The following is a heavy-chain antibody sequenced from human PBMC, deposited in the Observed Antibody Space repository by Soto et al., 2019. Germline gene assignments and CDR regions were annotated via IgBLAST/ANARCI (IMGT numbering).Heavy chain of an antibody. Sequence: PSGTRSLTCTVAVDSLTTYYVSLIRTPAGKGLEWIGRIDTSGNTNYNPSLKSRVTMSVDTSKKQFSLKLTSVTAADTAVYYCARYSNNWFQTEGMDVWGQGTTVTVSS. V-gene: IGHV4-4*07. CDR3: ARYSNNWFQTEGMDV. J-gene: IGHJ6*02. CDR1: VDSLTTYY. CDR2: IDTSGNT. D-gene: IGHD6-13*01.